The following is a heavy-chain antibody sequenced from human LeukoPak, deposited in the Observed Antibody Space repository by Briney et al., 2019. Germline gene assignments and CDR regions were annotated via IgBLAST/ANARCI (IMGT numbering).Heavy chain of an antibody. CDR1: GFTFSSYA. J-gene: IGHJ4*02. CDR3: AKGVRFLDWWILDY. D-gene: IGHD3-9*01. CDR2: ISGSDST. V-gene: IGHV3-23*01. Sequence: GGSLRPSCAASGFTFSSYAMSWVRQAPGKGLEWVSAISGSDSTYYADSVKGRFTISRDNSKNTLYLQMNSLRAEDTAIYYCAKGVRFLDWWILDYWGQGSLDTVSS.